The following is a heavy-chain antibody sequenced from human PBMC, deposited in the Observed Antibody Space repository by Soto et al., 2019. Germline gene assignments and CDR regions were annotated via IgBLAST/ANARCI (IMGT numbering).Heavy chain of an antibody. CDR3: AKPLGSESYLPFDY. CDR1: GFTFSIYG. V-gene: IGHV3-23*01. CDR2: ISGSGENT. D-gene: IGHD3-10*01. Sequence: GSLRLSCAASGFTFSIYGLSWVRQAPGKGLEWVSAISGSGENTYYADSVKGRFTISRDNPKNTLYLQMNSLRAEDTAVYYCAKPLGSESYLPFDYWGQGTLVTVSS. J-gene: IGHJ4*02.